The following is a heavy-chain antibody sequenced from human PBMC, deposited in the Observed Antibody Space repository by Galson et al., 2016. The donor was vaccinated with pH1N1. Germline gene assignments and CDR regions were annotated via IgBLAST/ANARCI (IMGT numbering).Heavy chain of an antibody. CDR3: ARRRDYDILTGSSYYFAY. CDR1: NGSISSGDYF. CDR2: IYYSGNT. D-gene: IGHD3-9*01. J-gene: IGHJ4*02. Sequence: TLSLTCTVSNGSISSGDYFWSWIRQPPGKGLEWIGYIYYSGNTYYTPSLKSRFTISLDTSKNQFSLRLTSVTATDTAIYYCARRRDYDILTGSSYYFAYWGQGTLVTVSS. V-gene: IGHV4-30-4*08.